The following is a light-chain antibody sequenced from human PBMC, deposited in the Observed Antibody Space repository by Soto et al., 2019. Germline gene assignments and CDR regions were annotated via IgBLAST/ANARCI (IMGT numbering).Light chain of an antibody. V-gene: IGKV3-15*01. CDR2: GAS. CDR3: QQYNKWPPT. J-gene: IGKJ1*01. Sequence: EIVMTQSPATLSVSPGERATLSCGASQSVSSNLAWFQQKPGQAPRLLIYGASTRDTGIPARFSGSGSGTEFTLTISSLQSEDFAVYHCQQYNKWPPTFGQGTKVDIK. CDR1: QSVSSN.